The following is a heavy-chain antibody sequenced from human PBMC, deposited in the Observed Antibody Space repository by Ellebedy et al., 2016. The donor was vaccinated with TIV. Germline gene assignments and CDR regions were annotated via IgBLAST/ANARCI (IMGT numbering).Heavy chain of an antibody. CDR3: ARGVAYHYGE. CDR2: ISGYNGNT. CDR1: SSTSTSHG. Sequence: ASVKVSCKASSSTSTSHGFSWVRQAPGQGLEWVGWISGYNGNTNYAQKLQGRVTLTTETSTTTAYMELRSLRSDDTAVYYCARGVAYHYGEWGQGTLVTVST. J-gene: IGHJ4*02. D-gene: IGHD4/OR15-4a*01. V-gene: IGHV1-18*01.